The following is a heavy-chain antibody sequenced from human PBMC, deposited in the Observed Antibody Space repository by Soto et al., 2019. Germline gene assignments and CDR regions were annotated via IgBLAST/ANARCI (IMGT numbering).Heavy chain of an antibody. CDR2: IKSKTDGGTT. V-gene: IGHV3-15*01. Sequence: EVQLVESGGGLVKPGGSLRLSGAASGFTFSNAWMSWVRQAPGKGLEWVGRIKSKTDGGTTDYAAPVKGRFTISRDDSKNTLYLQMNSLKTEDTAVYYCTTVESTYYDFWSGYYRGAWFDPWGQGTLVTVSS. D-gene: IGHD3-3*01. J-gene: IGHJ5*02. CDR1: GFTFSNAW. CDR3: TTVESTYYDFWSGYYRGAWFDP.